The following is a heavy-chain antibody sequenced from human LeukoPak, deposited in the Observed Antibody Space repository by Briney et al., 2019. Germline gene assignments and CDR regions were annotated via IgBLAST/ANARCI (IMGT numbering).Heavy chain of an antibody. J-gene: IGHJ6*03. V-gene: IGHV4-61*02. CDR2: IYTSGST. Sequence: SETLSLTCTVSGGSISSGSYYWSWIRQPAGKGLEWIGRIYTSGSTNYNPSLKSRVTISVDTSKNQFSLKLSSVTAADTAVYYCARGSVLLSMDVWGKGTTVTISS. D-gene: IGHD3-10*01. CDR1: GGSISSGSYY. CDR3: ARGSVLLSMDV.